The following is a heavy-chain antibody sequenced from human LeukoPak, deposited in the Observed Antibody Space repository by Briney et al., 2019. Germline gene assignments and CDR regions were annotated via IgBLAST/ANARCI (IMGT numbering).Heavy chain of an antibody. CDR3: ARDWFDGSGWTPDY. CDR1: GFTFSSYS. J-gene: IGHJ4*02. CDR2: ISRSSSYI. V-gene: IGHV3-21*01. D-gene: IGHD6-19*01. Sequence: PGGSLRLSCAASGFTFSSYSMNWVRQARGGGGEWVSSISRSSSYIYYADSVKGRFTISRDNAKNSLYLQMNSLRAEDTAVYYCARDWFDGSGWTPDYWGQGTLVTASS.